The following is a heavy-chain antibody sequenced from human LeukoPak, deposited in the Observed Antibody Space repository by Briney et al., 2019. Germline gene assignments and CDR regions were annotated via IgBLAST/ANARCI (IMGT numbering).Heavy chain of an antibody. CDR3: ARSRAWTALDI. V-gene: IGHV3-7*01. CDR1: GFTFTNYW. CDR2: IKEHGFET. D-gene: IGHD1-1*01. Sequence: GGSLRLSCAASGFTFTNYWMTWVRQPPGKGREWVANIKEHGFETYYVDSLRGRFTISRDNAKNSLYLQMSTLTGEDTALYYCARSRAWTALDIWGQGTLVTVSS. J-gene: IGHJ4*02.